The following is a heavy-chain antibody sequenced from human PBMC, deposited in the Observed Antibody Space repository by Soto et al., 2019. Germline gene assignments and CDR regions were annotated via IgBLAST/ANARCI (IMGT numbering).Heavy chain of an antibody. Sequence: QVSLQESGPGLVKPSETLSLTCTVSGGSVSNYYWTWIRQPPGKGLEWVSYINYSGSTDHSPSLKSRITISLDTYENQFSLRVISVTAADTAVYYCARLAPRYRIRDYNYYSLDFWGQGTPVIVSS. CDR2: INYSGST. V-gene: IGHV4-59*02. J-gene: IGHJ6*02. D-gene: IGHD2-2*02. CDR1: GGSVSNYY. CDR3: ARLAPRYRIRDYNYYSLDF.